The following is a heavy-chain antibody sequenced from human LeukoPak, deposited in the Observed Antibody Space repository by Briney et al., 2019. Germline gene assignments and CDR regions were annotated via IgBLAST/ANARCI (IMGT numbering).Heavy chain of an antibody. V-gene: IGHV3-21*01. J-gene: IGHJ3*02. Sequence: GGSLRLSCAASGFSFSSYSMNWVRQAPGKGLEWVSSISSSSSYIYYADSVKGRFTISRDNAKNSLYLQMGSLRAEDTAVYYCARDISTVTIYAFDIWGQGTIVTVSS. CDR2: ISSSSSYI. D-gene: IGHD4-17*01. CDR3: ARDISTVTIYAFDI. CDR1: GFSFSSYS.